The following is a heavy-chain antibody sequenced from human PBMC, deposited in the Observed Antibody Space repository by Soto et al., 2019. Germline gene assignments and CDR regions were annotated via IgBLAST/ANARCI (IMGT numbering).Heavy chain of an antibody. CDR1: GGTFNSYA. D-gene: IGHD6-6*01. CDR3: ASQQLGPSYYYGMDV. J-gene: IGHJ6*02. Sequence: QVQLVQSGAEVKKPGSSVKVSCKASGGTFNSYAISWVRQAPGQGLEWMGGTIPIFRTADYAQKFQGRVTNTADESTSTAYMELSSLRSEDTAVYYCASQQLGPSYYYGMDVWGQGTTVTVSS. CDR2: TIPIFRTA. V-gene: IGHV1-69*12.